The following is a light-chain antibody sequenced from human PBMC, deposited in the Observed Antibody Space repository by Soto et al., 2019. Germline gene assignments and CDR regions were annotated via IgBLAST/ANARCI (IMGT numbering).Light chain of an antibody. CDR2: ASS. Sequence: DIQMTQSPSSLSSSVGDRVTVSCRPSRGIGTALAWYQQKPGTVTQLLIHASSTLQSGVPSRFSGRASGTDFTLIISIVQPEDVASYYRQKYDCAPTFGPGTKVDIK. J-gene: IGKJ1*01. CDR1: RGIGTA. V-gene: IGKV1-27*01. CDR3: QKYDCAPT.